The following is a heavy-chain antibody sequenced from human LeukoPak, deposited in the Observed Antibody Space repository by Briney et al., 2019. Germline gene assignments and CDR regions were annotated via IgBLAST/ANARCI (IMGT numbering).Heavy chain of an antibody. Sequence: PSETLSLTCAVYGGSFSGYYWSWIRQPPGKGLEWIGEINHSGSTNYNPSLKSRVTISVDTSKNQFSLKLSSVTAADTAVYYCARAGGSSHYYYYYYMDVWGKGTTVTVSS. V-gene: IGHV4-34*01. J-gene: IGHJ6*03. CDR1: GGSFSGYY. CDR3: ARAGGSSHYYYYYYMDV. CDR2: INHSGST. D-gene: IGHD6-6*01.